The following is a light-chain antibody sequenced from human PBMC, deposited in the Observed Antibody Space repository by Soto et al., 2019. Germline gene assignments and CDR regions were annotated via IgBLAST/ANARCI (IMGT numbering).Light chain of an antibody. Sequence: EIVMTQSPATLSVSPVERATLSCRANQSVSSSYLAWYQQKPGQAPRLLIYGASSRATGIPDRFSGSGSGTDFTLTISRLEPEDFAVYYCQQYGSSPTWTFGQGTKVDI. CDR3: QQYGSSPTWT. CDR2: GAS. CDR1: QSVSSSY. V-gene: IGKV3-20*01. J-gene: IGKJ1*01.